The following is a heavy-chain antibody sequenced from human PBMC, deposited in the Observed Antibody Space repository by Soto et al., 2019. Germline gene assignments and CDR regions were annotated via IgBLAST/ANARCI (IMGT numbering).Heavy chain of an antibody. D-gene: IGHD2-2*01. CDR3: AKDAGVPIVVPCN. J-gene: IGHJ4*02. CDR2: IGGGASST. V-gene: IGHV3-23*01. Sequence: PAGSPKLSCSASGFTVTNYAINGVRQAPGGGLEWVSAIGGGASSTYYADSVKGRFTISRYNSKNMVYLQMNSLRAEDSAVYYCAKDAGVPIVVPCNWGPGTLVTVSS. CDR1: GFTVTNYA.